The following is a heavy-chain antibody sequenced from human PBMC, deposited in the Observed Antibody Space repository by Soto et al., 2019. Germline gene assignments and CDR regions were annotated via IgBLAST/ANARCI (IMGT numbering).Heavy chain of an antibody. CDR3: AKHGRTGYNLDD. V-gene: IGHV4-4*02. D-gene: IGHD5-12*01. Sequence: QVQVQESGPGLVKPSGTLSLTCAVSGGSISSSDWLSWVRQPPGKGLEWIGEISHSGGTNYNPSLQSRVTMSVDSSNKQFSLKLSSVTAADTAVYYCAKHGRTGYNLDDWGQGTLVTVSS. CDR2: ISHSGGT. J-gene: IGHJ4*02. CDR1: GGSISSSDW.